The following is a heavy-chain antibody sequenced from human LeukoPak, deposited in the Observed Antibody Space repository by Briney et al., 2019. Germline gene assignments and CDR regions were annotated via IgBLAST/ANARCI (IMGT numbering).Heavy chain of an antibody. J-gene: IGHJ5*02. D-gene: IGHD2-15*01. CDR1: GFTFSNAW. CDR3: TTDFAGSRGYCSGGSCYT. V-gene: IGHV3-15*01. CDR2: IKSKTDGGTT. Sequence: PGGSLRLSCAASGFTFSNAWMSWVRQAPGKGLEWVGRIKSKTDGGTTDYAAPVKGRFTISRDDSKNTLYLQMNSLKTEDTAVYYCTTDFAGSRGYCSGGSCYTWGQGTLVTVSS.